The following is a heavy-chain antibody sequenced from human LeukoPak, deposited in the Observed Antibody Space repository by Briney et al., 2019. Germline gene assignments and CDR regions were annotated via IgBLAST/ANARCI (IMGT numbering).Heavy chain of an antibody. V-gene: IGHV4-4*07. CDR1: GGSISSYY. CDR2: IYTSGST. Sequence: PSETLSLTCTVSGGSISSYYWSWIRQPAGKGLEWIGRIYTSGSTNYNPSLKSRVTMSLDTSKNQFSLKLSSVTAADTAVYYCARDAYYYGHPVNWFDPWGQGTLVTLSS. J-gene: IGHJ5*02. D-gene: IGHD3-10*01. CDR3: ARDAYYYGHPVNWFDP.